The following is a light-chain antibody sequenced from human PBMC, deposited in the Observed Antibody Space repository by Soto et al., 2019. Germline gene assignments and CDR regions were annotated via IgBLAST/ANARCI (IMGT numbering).Light chain of an antibody. CDR1: QSISSY. CDR2: DAS. V-gene: IGKV1-39*01. Sequence: DIQMTQSPSSLSASVGDRVTITCRASQSISSYLNWYQQKPGKAPKLLIYDASSLASGVPSRFSGSGSGTEFTLTISSLQPDDFVTYYCQQYVNYPYTFGQGPKLEIK. J-gene: IGKJ2*01. CDR3: QQYVNYPYT.